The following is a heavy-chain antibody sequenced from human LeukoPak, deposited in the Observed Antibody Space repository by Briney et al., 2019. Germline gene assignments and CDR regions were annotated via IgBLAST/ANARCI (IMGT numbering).Heavy chain of an antibody. CDR1: GGSISSYY. V-gene: IGHV4-59*01. D-gene: IGHD3-16*01. CDR2: IYYSGST. Sequence: SSETLSLTCTVSGGSISSYYWSWIRQPPGKGLEWIGYIYYSGSTNYNPSLKSRVTISVDTSKNQFSLKLSSVTAADTAVYYCARDADVSFFGTGYYMDVWGKGTTVTVSS. CDR3: ARDADVSFFGTGYYMDV. J-gene: IGHJ6*03.